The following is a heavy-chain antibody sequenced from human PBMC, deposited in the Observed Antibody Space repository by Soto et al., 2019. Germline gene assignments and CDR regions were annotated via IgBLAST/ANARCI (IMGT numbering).Heavy chain of an antibody. J-gene: IGHJ3*02. CDR3: ARERGIAARPRPALGRSFDI. CDR1: GGTFSSYA. Sequence: QVQLVQSGAEVKKPGSSVKVSCKASGGTFSSYAISWVRQAPGQGLEWMGGIIPIFGTANYAQKFQGRVTITAYESTSTAYMELSSLRSEDTAVYYCARERGIAARPRPALGRSFDIWCQGTMVTVSS. D-gene: IGHD6-6*01. V-gene: IGHV1-69*01. CDR2: IIPIFGTA.